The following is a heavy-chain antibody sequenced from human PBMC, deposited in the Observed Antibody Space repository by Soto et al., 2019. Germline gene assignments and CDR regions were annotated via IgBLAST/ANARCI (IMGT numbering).Heavy chain of an antibody. CDR3: ARHRGYYDSSGHFDY. J-gene: IGHJ4*02. CDR2: IYYSGST. D-gene: IGHD3-22*01. V-gene: IGHV4-39*01. Sequence: SETLSLTCTVSGGSISSSSYYWGWIRQPPGKGLEWIGSIYYSGSTYYNPSLKSRVTISVDTSKNQFSLKLSSVTAADTAVYYCARHRGYYDSSGHFDYWGQGTLVTVSS. CDR1: GGSISSSSYY.